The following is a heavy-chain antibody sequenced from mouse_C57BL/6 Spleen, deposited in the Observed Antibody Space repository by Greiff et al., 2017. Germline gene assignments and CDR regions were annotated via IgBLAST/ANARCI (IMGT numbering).Heavy chain of an antibody. CDR2: IRNKANGYTT. CDR3: ARYWSKYEGYYDMDY. J-gene: IGHJ4*01. Sequence: EVHLVESGGGLVQPGGSLSLSCAASGFTFTDYYMSWVRQPPGKALGWLGFIRNKANGYTTEYSASVKGRFTISRDNSQSILYLQINALRAEGSSTYYCARYWSKYEGYYDMDYWGQGTSVTVPS. V-gene: IGHV7-3*01. CDR1: GFTFTDYY. D-gene: IGHD2-5*01.